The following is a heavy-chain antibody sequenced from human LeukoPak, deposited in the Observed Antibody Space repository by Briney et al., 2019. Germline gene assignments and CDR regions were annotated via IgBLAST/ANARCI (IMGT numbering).Heavy chain of an antibody. V-gene: IGHV1-18*01. CDR2: INPYHGKT. CDR3: ARDRISAAVLDY. Sequence: ASVKVSCKASGGTFSSYAISWVRQAPGQGLEWMGWINPYHGKTKYAQKFQDRVTLTTDTSTTTAHMELRRLSSDDTAIYFCARDRISAAVLDYWGPGTLVTVSS. CDR1: GGTFSSYA. D-gene: IGHD6-13*01. J-gene: IGHJ4*02.